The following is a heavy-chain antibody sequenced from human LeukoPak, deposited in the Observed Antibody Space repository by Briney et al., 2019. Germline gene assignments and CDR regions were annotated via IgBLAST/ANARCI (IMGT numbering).Heavy chain of an antibody. CDR1: GYTFTSYD. Sequence: GASVKVSCKASGYTFTSYDINWVRQATGQGLEWMGWLNPNSGNTGYAQKFQGRVTMTRNTSISTAYMELSSLRSEDTAVYYCARGPSRFGESGLYYLDYWGQGTLVTVSS. J-gene: IGHJ4*02. D-gene: IGHD3-10*01. CDR3: ARGPSRFGESGLYYLDY. CDR2: LNPNSGNT. V-gene: IGHV1-8*01.